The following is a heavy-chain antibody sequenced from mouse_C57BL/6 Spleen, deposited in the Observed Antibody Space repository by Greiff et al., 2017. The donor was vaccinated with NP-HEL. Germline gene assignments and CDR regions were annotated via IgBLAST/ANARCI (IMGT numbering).Heavy chain of an antibody. CDR3: ASYGNYGYFDG. D-gene: IGHD2-1*01. Sequence: EVQLQQSGPELVKPGASVKISCKASGYTFTDYYMNWVKQSHGKSLEWIGDINPNNGGTSYNQKFKGKATLTVDKSSSTAYMELRSLTSEDSAVYYCASYGNYGYFDGWGTGTTVTVSS. J-gene: IGHJ1*03. V-gene: IGHV1-26*01. CDR1: GYTFTDYY. CDR2: INPNNGGT.